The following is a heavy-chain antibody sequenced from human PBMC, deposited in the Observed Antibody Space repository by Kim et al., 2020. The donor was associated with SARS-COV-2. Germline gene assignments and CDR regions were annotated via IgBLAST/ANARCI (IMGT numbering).Heavy chain of an antibody. J-gene: IGHJ4*02. V-gene: IGHV3-23*01. CDR2: T. D-gene: IGHD3-22*01. Sequence: THYADSVKGRFTISRDKSKTTLYLKMNSLRAEDTAIYFCAKRKDYDSIDYWGQGTLVTVSS. CDR3: AKRKDYDSIDY.